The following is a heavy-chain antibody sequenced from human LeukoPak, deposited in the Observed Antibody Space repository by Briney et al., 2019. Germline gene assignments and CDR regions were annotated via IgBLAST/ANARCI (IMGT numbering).Heavy chain of an antibody. CDR3: ARQQAAAGTGYYYGMDV. Sequence: GESLKISCKGSGYSFTSYWLGWVRQMPGKGLEWMGIIYPGDSDTRYSPSFQGQVTISADKSISTAYLQWSSLKASDTAMYYCARQQAAAGTGYYYGMDVWGQGTTVTVSS. J-gene: IGHJ6*02. V-gene: IGHV5-51*01. CDR1: GYSFTSYW. D-gene: IGHD6-13*01. CDR2: IYPGDSDT.